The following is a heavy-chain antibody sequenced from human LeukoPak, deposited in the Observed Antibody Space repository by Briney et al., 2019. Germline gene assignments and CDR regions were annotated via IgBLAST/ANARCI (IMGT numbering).Heavy chain of an antibody. Sequence: GGSLRLSCAASGFTFSNYAMSWVRQAPGKGLEWVSAISGSGDSTYYADSVKGRFTISRDNSKNTLYLQMNSLRAEDTAVYYCARDPYSGSYGNYYYYYMDVWGKGTTVTISS. J-gene: IGHJ6*03. V-gene: IGHV3-23*01. CDR1: GFTFSNYA. CDR3: ARDPYSGSYGNYYYYYMDV. D-gene: IGHD1-26*01. CDR2: ISGSGDST.